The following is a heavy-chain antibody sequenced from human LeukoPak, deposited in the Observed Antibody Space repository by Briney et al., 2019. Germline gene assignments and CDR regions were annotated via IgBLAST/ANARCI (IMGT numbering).Heavy chain of an antibody. J-gene: IGHJ3*02. D-gene: IGHD2-2*01. CDR2: TNHSGST. CDR3: ARDTLRYCSSTSCYQDAFDI. Sequence: PSETLSLTCAVYGGSFSGYYWSWIRQPPGKGLEWIGETNHSGSTNYNPSLKSRVTISVDTSKNQFSLKLSSVTAADTAVYYCARDTLRYCSSTSCYQDAFDIWGQGTMVTVSS. V-gene: IGHV4-34*01. CDR1: GGSFSGYY.